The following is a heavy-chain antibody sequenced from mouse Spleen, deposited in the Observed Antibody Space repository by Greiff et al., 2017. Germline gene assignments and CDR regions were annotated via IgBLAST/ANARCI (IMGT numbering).Heavy chain of an antibody. CDR1: GYTFTSYW. CDR3: ARRQIYYGSSFDY. V-gene: IGHV1-50*01. Sequence: VQLQQPGAELVKPGASVKLSCKASGYTFTSYWMQWVKQRPGQGLEWIGEIDPSDSYTNYNQKFKGKATLTVDTSSSTAYMQLSSLTSEDSAVYYCARRQIYYGSSFDYWGQGTTLTVSS. CDR2: IDPSDSYT. J-gene: IGHJ2*01. D-gene: IGHD1-1*01.